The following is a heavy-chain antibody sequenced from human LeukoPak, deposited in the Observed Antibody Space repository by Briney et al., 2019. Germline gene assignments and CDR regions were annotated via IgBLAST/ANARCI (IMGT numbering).Heavy chain of an antibody. Sequence: GASVKVSCKASGYTFTGYYMHWVRQAPGQGLEGMGWINPNSGGTNYAQKFQGGVTMTRDTSISTAYMELSRLRSDDTAVYYCARDVRSSSSFDYWGQGTLVTVSS. CDR1: GYTFTGYY. D-gene: IGHD6-6*01. V-gene: IGHV1-2*02. CDR3: ARDVRSSSSFDY. J-gene: IGHJ4*02. CDR2: INPNSGGT.